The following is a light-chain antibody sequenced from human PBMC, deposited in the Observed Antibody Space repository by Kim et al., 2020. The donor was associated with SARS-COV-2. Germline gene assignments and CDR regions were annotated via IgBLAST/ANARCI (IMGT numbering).Light chain of an antibody. CDR1: NIGSKS. Sequence: AAGKTARINCGGNNIGSKSVHWYQQKPGQAPVLVIYYDSDRPSGIPERFSGSNSGNTATLTLSRVEAGDEADYYCQVWDSSSAHYVFGTGTKVTVL. J-gene: IGLJ1*01. CDR2: YDS. V-gene: IGLV3-21*04. CDR3: QVWDSSSAHYV.